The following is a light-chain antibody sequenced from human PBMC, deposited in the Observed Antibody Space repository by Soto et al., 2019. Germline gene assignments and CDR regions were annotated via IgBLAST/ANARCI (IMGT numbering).Light chain of an antibody. V-gene: IGKV3-20*01. J-gene: IGKJ3*01. CDR3: QHCGGSQFT. Sequence: EIVLTQSPGTLSLSPGERATLSCRASQSVSSSYLAWYQQKPGQAPRLLIYGASSRATGIPDRFSGSGSGTDFTLTISRLEPEDFAVYYCQHCGGSQFTFGPGTKVDI. CDR1: QSVSSSY. CDR2: GAS.